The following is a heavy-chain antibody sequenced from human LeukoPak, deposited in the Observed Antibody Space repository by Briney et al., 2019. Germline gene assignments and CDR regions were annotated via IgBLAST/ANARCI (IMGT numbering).Heavy chain of an antibody. CDR3: APTDCSGGSCYSSWFDP. Sequence: SETLSLTCAVYGGSFSAYYWSWIRQPPGKGLEWLGEINHSGSTNYNPFLKSRVTISVDTSKNQFSLKLSSVTAADTAVYYCAPTDCSGGSCYSSWFDPWGQGTLVTVSS. J-gene: IGHJ5*02. V-gene: IGHV4-34*01. CDR2: INHSGST. CDR1: GGSFSAYY. D-gene: IGHD2-15*01.